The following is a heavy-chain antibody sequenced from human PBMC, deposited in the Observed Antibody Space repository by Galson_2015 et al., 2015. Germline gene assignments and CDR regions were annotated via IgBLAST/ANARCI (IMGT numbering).Heavy chain of an antibody. CDR2: VRSKRGGGAT. J-gene: IGHJ4*02. CDR3: VSEGPAVGYGQFGY. Sequence: ARRLCCAACGFTFTSAYMSWIRQAPGKGLEWVAQVRSKRGGGATDYAAPVRVRFTISRDESTATIHRQMNSLQTEDTAMHYCVSEGPAVGYGQFGYWGQGTLVTVSS. D-gene: IGHD2-8*02. CDR1: GFTFTSAY. V-gene: IGHV3-15*01.